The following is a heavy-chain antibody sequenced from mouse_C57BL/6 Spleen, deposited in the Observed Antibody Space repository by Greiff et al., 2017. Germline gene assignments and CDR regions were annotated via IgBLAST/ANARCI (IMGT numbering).Heavy chain of an antibody. V-gene: IGHV1-69*01. D-gene: IGHD1-1*01. J-gene: IGHJ1*03. CDR1: GYTFTSYW. CDR3: ARAYYYGSSGVDV. CDR2: IDPSDSYT. Sequence: VQLQQPGAELVMPGASVKLSCKASGYTFTSYWMHWVKQRPGQGLEWIGEIDPSDSYTNYNQKFKGKSTLTVDKSSSTAYMQLSSLTSEDSAVYYCARAYYYGSSGVDVWGTGTTVTVSS.